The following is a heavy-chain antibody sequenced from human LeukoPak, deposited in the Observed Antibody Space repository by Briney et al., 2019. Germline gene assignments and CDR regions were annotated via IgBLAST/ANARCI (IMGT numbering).Heavy chain of an antibody. J-gene: IGHJ3*01. CDR3: ARELSGDYHLLGP. CDR1: GFTFSIYW. Sequence: GGSLRLSCAASGFTFSIYWMHWVRQAPGKGPVWVSRISSDGSSTSYADSVKGRFTISRDNAKNTLYLQMNSLRAEDTAVYYCARELSGDYHLLGPWGQGTMVTVSS. CDR2: ISSDGSST. V-gene: IGHV3-74*01. D-gene: IGHD3/OR15-3a*01.